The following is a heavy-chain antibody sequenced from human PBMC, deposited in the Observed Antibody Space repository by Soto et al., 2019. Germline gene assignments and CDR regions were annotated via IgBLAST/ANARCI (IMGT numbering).Heavy chain of an antibody. D-gene: IGHD3-10*01. CDR1: GFTVSNNY. J-gene: IGHJ4*02. V-gene: IGHV3-53*01. Sequence: EVQLVESGGGLIQPGGSLRLSCAVSGFTVSNNYMSWVRQAPGKGLEGVSVIYSGGYTAYGDSVKGRFTISRDNSKNPLILQRKSRGPGDTPLFSWATHPGGGGYWGQGTLVTVSS. CDR3: ATHPGGGGY. CDR2: IYSGGYT.